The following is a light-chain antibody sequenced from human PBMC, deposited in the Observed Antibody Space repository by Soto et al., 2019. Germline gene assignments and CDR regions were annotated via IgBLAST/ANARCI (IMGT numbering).Light chain of an antibody. CDR2: KVS. Sequence: QSALTQPPYASGSPGQSVTISCTGTSSDVGGYNYVSWYQQHPGKAPKLMIYKVSKRPSGVPDRFSGSKSGNTASLTVSGLQAEDEADYYCSSYAGRNNLVFGGGTKLTVL. CDR1: SSDVGGYNY. CDR3: SSYAGRNNLV. J-gene: IGLJ2*01. V-gene: IGLV2-8*01.